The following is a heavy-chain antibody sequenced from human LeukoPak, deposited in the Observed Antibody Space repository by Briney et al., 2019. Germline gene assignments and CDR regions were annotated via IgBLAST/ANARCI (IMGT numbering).Heavy chain of an antibody. Sequence: GRSLRLSCAASGFTFSSYGMHWVRQAPGKGLEWVAVIWYDGSNEYYADSVKGRFTISRDNSKNTLYLQMYSLRAEDTAVYYCVRTTFGAVAGSNPVDYWGQGTLVTVSP. V-gene: IGHV3-33*01. CDR2: IWYDGSNE. D-gene: IGHD6-19*01. CDR1: GFTFSSYG. CDR3: VRTTFGAVAGSNPVDY. J-gene: IGHJ4*02.